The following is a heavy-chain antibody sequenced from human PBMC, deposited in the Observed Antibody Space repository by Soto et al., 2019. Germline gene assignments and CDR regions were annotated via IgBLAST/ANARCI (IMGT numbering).Heavy chain of an antibody. CDR1: GFPFSSTD. CDR2: IDGSGGTT. CDR3: AKNSGWFNT. V-gene: IGHV3-23*01. Sequence: LRLSCAASGFPFSSTDMTWVRQAPGKGLEWVSTIDGSGGTTYYADSVKGRFTISRDNPINTVFLQMNSLRADDTALYFCAKNSGWFNTWGQGALVTVSS. D-gene: IGHD3-10*01. J-gene: IGHJ5*02.